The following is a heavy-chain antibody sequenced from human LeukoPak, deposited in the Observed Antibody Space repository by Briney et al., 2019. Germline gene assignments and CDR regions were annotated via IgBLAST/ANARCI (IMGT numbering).Heavy chain of an antibody. D-gene: IGHD6-13*01. CDR3: ARDRGSSWYVY. V-gene: IGHV4-30-2*01. CDR1: GGSIRSGGNY. Sequence: SETLSLTCTVSGGSIRSGGNYSSWIRQPPGKGLEWIGYIYHSGSTYYNPSLKSRVTISVDTSKNQFSLKLSSVTAADTAVYYCARDRGSSWYVYWGQGTLVTVSS. CDR2: IYHSGST. J-gene: IGHJ4*02.